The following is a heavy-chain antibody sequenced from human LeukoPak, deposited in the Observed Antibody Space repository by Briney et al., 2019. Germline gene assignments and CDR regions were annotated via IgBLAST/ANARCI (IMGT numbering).Heavy chain of an antibody. CDR2: ANEIGST. J-gene: IGHJ4*02. D-gene: IGHD6-13*01. CDR3: ARGVAASGSYIAIFDY. CDR1: GESFSGYY. V-gene: IGHV4-34*01. Sequence: SETLSLTCAVYGESFSGYYWNWIRQPPGKGLEWIGEANEIGSTNYNPSLKSRATISVNKSKNQFSLKLTSVTAADTAVYFCARGVAASGSYIAIFDYWGLGTLVTVSS.